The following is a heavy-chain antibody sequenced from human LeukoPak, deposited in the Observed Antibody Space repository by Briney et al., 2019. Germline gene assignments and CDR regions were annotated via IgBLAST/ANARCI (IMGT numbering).Heavy chain of an antibody. Sequence: ASVKVSCTASGYTFTSYDINWVRQATGQGLEWMGWMNPNSGNTGYAQKFQGRVTMTRNTSISTAYMELSSLRSEDTAVYYCARGPPSVVGELDYWGQGTLVTVS. V-gene: IGHV1-8*01. D-gene: IGHD3-10*01. CDR2: MNPNSGNT. CDR3: ARGPPSVVGELDY. CDR1: GYTFTSYD. J-gene: IGHJ4*02.